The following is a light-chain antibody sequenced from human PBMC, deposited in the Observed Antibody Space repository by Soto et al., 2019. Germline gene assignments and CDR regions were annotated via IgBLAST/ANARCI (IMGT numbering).Light chain of an antibody. CDR1: SSDVGSYNL. CDR3: CSYAGSSLWV. V-gene: IGLV2-23*01. J-gene: IGLJ3*02. CDR2: EGS. Sequence: QSALTQPASVSGSPGQSITISCTGTSSDVGSYNLVSWYQQHPGEAPKLMIYEGSKRPSGVSNRFSGSKSGNTASLTISGLQAEDEADYYCCSYAGSSLWVFGGGTKVTVL.